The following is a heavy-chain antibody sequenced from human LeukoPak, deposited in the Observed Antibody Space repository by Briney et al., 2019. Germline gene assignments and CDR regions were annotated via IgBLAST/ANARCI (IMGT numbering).Heavy chain of an antibody. V-gene: IGHV4-61*02. D-gene: IGHD2-21*02. CDR2: IYTSGST. J-gene: IGHJ6*03. CDR3: ARESMTAIPGDYYYYMDV. Sequence: PSETLSLTCTVSGGSISCGSYYWSWIRQPAGKGLEWIGRIYTSGSTNYNPSLKSRVTISVDTSKNQFSLKLSSVTAADTAVYYCARESMTAIPGDYYYYMDVWGKGTTVTVSS. CDR1: GGSISCGSYY.